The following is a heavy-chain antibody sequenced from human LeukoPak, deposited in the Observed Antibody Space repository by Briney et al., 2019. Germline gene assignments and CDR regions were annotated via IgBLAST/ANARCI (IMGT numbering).Heavy chain of an antibody. J-gene: IGHJ4*02. CDR1: GGSISSGDYY. D-gene: IGHD6-6*01. CDR2: IYYSGST. CDR3: ARVAVVAARPGSVDY. V-gene: IGHV4-30-4*08. Sequence: SETLSLTCIVSGGSISSGDYYWNWIRQPPGKGLEWIGYIYYSGSTYYNPSLKSRLTISVDTSKNQFSLRLSPVTAADTAVYYCARVAVVAARPGSVDYWGQGTLVTVSS.